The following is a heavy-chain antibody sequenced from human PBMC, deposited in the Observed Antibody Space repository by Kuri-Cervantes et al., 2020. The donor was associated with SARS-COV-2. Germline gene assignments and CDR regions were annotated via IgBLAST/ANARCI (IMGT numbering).Heavy chain of an antibody. Sequence: GGSLRLSCAASRSTFSSYGMQLVRQAPGKGLEWVSYISSSGSTIYYADSVKGRFTISRDNAKNSLYLQMNSLRAEDTAVYYCASPIYCSSTSCYLGRSHDAFDIWGQGTMVTVSS. CDR2: ISSSGSTI. CDR1: RSTFSSYG. J-gene: IGHJ3*02. CDR3: ASPIYCSSTSCYLGRSHDAFDI. D-gene: IGHD2-2*01. V-gene: IGHV3-48*04.